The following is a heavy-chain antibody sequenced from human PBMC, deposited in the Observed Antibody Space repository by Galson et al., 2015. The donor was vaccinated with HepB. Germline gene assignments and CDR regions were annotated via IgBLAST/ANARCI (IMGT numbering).Heavy chain of an antibody. CDR1: GLTFSSHA. J-gene: IGHJ6*02. Sequence: SLRLSCAASGLTFSSHAMHWVRQAPGKGLEWVAVISYDGSNKYYADSVKGRFTISRDNSKNTLYLQMNSLRAEDTAVYYCARTYYYGSGKLAYYYYGMDVWGQGTTVTVSS. CDR2: ISYDGSNK. D-gene: IGHD3-10*01. CDR3: ARTYYYGSGKLAYYYYGMDV. V-gene: IGHV3-30-3*01.